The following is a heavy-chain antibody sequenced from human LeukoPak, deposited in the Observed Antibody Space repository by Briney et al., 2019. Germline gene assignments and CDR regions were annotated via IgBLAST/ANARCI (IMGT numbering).Heavy chain of an antibody. CDR2: IIPIFGTS. J-gene: IGHJ3*02. CDR1: GGTFSSYA. D-gene: IGHD7-27*01. Sequence: ASVKVSCKASGGTFSSYAISWVRQAPGQGLEWMGGIIPIFGTSNYAQKFRGRVTITADESTSTAYMELGRLRSEDTAVYYCARKTGDYDAFDIWGQGTMVTVSS. CDR3: ARKTGDYDAFDI. V-gene: IGHV1-69*13.